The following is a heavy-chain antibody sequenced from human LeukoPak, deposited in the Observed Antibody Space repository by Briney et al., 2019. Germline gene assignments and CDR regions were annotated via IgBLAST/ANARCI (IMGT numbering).Heavy chain of an antibody. J-gene: IGHJ3*02. CDR3: ARDRGYCSGGSCYSGQSGAFDI. Sequence: GASVKVSCKASGYTFTDYYMHWVRQAPGQGLEWMGWINPNSGGTNYAQKFQGRVTMTRDTSISTAYMELSRLRSDDTAVYYCARDRGYCSGGSCYSGQSGAFDIWGQGTMVTVSS. D-gene: IGHD2-15*01. V-gene: IGHV1-2*02. CDR2: INPNSGGT. CDR1: GYTFTDYY.